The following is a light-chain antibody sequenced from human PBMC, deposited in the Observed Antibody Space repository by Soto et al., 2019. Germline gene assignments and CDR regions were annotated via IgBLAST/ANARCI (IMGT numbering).Light chain of an antibody. CDR3: HQYHSPPQT. Sequence: EIVLTQSPGALSLSPGERATLSCRATQIISRNYLAWYPRKPGPAPRLPIYAASYRATGISDKFSGSGSGTDFSLTISRLEPEDSAVYYCHQYHSPPQTFGQGTKVDIK. V-gene: IGKV3-20*01. CDR2: AAS. CDR1: QIISRNY. J-gene: IGKJ2*01.